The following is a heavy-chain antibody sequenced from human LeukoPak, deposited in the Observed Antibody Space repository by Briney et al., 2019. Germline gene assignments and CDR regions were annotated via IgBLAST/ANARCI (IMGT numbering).Heavy chain of an antibody. D-gene: IGHD3-10*01. V-gene: IGHV3-30*18. Sequence: GGSLSLSCAASGFPLSDYGLHWVRQAPGKGLEWLAVISYDESNRYYAGSVKGRFTISRDNSKNTVYLQMNSLRAEDTAVYYCAKLARWFGELSPFDYWGQGTLVTVSS. CDR1: GFPLSDYG. CDR2: ISYDESNR. CDR3: AKLARWFGELSPFDY. J-gene: IGHJ4*02.